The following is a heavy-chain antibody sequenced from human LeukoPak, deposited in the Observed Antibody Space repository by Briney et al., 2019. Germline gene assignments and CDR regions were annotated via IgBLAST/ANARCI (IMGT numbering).Heavy chain of an antibody. CDR2: FYYSGST. D-gene: IGHD6-13*01. CDR1: GGSISTYY. CDR3: AKGASSSRYFDY. V-gene: IGHV4-59*01. Sequence: SETLSLTCIVSGGSISTYYWSWIRQPPGKGLEWIGYFYYSGSTNYNPSLKSRVTISVDTSKNQFSLKLSSVTAADTAVYYCAKGASSSRYFDYWGQGTLVTVSS. J-gene: IGHJ4*02.